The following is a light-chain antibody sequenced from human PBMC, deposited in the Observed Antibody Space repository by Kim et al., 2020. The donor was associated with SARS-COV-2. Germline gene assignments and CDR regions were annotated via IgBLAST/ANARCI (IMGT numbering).Light chain of an antibody. CDR1: QIIYTVY. Sequence: LYPGASATLACRASQIIYTVYVAWHQQKPGQAPRLLIYGASNRATGIADRFSGSGSGTEFTLTISRLEPEDSAVYYCQQYETSPLTFGGGTKLEI. CDR3: QQYETSPLT. V-gene: IGKV3-20*01. J-gene: IGKJ4*01. CDR2: GAS.